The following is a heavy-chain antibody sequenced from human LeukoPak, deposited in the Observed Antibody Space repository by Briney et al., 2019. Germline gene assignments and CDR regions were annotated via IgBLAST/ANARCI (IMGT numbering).Heavy chain of an antibody. D-gene: IGHD3-16*01. CDR1: GGSITAGNHH. CDR3: ARLNPGYVTAPHDS. V-gene: IGHV4-39*01. CDR2: VYYSGSI. J-gene: IGHJ5*01. Sequence: PSETLSLTCTVSGGSITAGNHHWGWIRQPPGKRLEWIGSVYYSGSIFSDTSHKSRVTISGDTSKNQFSLSLSSVTAADTAVYYCARLNPGYVTAPHDSWGQGMLVTVSS.